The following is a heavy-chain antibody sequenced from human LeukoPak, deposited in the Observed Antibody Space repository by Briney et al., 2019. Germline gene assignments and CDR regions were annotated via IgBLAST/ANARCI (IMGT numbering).Heavy chain of an antibody. D-gene: IGHD2-2*01. CDR1: GFTFSSYS. CDR2: ISSSSSYI. V-gene: IGHV3-21*01. J-gene: IGHJ4*02. Sequence: GGSLRLSCAASGFTFSSYSMNWVRQAPGKGLEWVSSISSSSSYIYYADSVKGRFTISRDNSKNTLYLQMNSLRAEDTAVYYCARRHGVVPAAGFDYWGQGTLVTVSS. CDR3: ARRHGVVPAAGFDY.